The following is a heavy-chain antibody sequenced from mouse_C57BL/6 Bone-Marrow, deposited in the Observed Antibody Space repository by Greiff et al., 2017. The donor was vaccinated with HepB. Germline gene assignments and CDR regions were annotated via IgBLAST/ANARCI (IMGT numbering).Heavy chain of an antibody. CDR3: ARAGITTVVADWYFDV. V-gene: IGHV1-63*01. J-gene: IGHJ1*03. CDR1: GYTFTNYW. D-gene: IGHD1-1*01. Sequence: VQWVESGAELVRPGTSVKMSCKASGYTFTNYWIGWAKQRPGHGLEWIGDIYPGGGYTNYNEKFKGKATLTADKSSSTAYMQFSSLTSEDSAIYYCARAGITTVVADWYFDVWGTGTTVTVSS. CDR2: IYPGGGYT.